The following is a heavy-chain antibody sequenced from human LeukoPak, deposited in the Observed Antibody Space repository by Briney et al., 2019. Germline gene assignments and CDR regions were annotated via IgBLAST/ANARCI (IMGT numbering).Heavy chain of an antibody. CDR3: ARGRTTVGPAGYMDV. V-gene: IGHV1-8*03. J-gene: IGHJ6*03. D-gene: IGHD1-1*01. CDR1: GYTFTSYD. Sequence: ASVKVSCKASGYTFTSYDINWVRQATGQGLEWMGWMNPNSGNTGYAQKFQGRVTITRNTSISTAYMELSSLRSEDMAVYYCARGRTTVGPAGYMDVWGKGTTVTVSS. CDR2: MNPNSGNT.